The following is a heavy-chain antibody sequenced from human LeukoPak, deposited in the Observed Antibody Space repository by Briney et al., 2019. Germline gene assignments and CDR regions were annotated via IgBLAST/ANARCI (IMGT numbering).Heavy chain of an antibody. CDR2: IDYSGTT. Sequence: SETLSLTCTVSGGSISSNKYYWSWIRQHPGKGLEWMGYIDYSGTTYYNPSLNRPVTISVDTSENQFSLTLDSVTAADTAVFYCATVMTGSRYFDLWGRGTLVTVSS. CDR3: ATVMTGSRYFDL. D-gene: IGHD1-1*01. V-gene: IGHV4-31*01. J-gene: IGHJ2*01. CDR1: GGSISSNKYY.